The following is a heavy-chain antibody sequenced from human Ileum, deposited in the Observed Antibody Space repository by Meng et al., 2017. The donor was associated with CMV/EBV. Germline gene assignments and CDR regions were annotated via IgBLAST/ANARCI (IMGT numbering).Heavy chain of an antibody. J-gene: IGHJ4*02. CDR2: IKQDGSEK. D-gene: IGHD3-22*01. V-gene: IGHV3-7*01. CDR1: GFTFSSYW. CDR3: AKDQGVITEYYFDY. Sequence: GESLKISCAASGFTFSSYWMSWVRQAPGKGLEWVANIKQDGSEKYYVDSVKGRFTISRDNARNSLYLQMNSLRAEDTAVYYCAKDQGVITEYYFDYWGQGTLVTVSS.